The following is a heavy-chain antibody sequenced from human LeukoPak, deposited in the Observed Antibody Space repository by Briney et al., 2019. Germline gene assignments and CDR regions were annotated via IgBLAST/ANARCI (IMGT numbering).Heavy chain of an antibody. D-gene: IGHD3-9*01. J-gene: IGHJ3*02. CDR2: IYNSGST. CDR1: GGSISSYY. Sequence: KTSEALSITCAVSGGSISSYYWTWIRQPPGKGLEWIGYIYNSGSTNYNPSLRSRVTISVDASRNQFSLKLNSVTAADTAVYYCARRNILTEGEAFDIWGQGTLVTVSS. V-gene: IGHV4-59*08. CDR3: ARRNILTEGEAFDI.